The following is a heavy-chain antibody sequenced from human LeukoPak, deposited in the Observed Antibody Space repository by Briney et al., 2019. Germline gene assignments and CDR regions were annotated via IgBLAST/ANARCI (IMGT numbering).Heavy chain of an antibody. V-gene: IGHV3-9*03. CDR3: AKTRGKYGSGTYFDS. Sequence: SLKISCAASGFTFDDYTIHWVRQAPGKGLEWVSGITWNSAVLGYADSVKGRFTISRDNAKNSLYLQMNSLRAEDMALYYCAKTRGKYGSGTYFDSWGQGTLVTFSS. CDR1: GFTFDDYT. D-gene: IGHD3-10*01. CDR2: ITWNSAVL. J-gene: IGHJ4*02.